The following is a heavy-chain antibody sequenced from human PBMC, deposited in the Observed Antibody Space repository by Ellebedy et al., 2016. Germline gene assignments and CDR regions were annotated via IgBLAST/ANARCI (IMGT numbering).Heavy chain of an antibody. CDR3: ARDPRTY. J-gene: IGHJ4*02. CDR1: GFDFSRTS. CDR2: ISYDGSKT. V-gene: IGHV3-30*04. Sequence: GESLKISCEASGFDFSRTSMHWVRQAPGKGLEWVAVISYDGSKTYYADSVKGRFTISRDNSQNTLFLQMNSLRAEDTAVYYCARDPRTYWGQGTLVTVSS.